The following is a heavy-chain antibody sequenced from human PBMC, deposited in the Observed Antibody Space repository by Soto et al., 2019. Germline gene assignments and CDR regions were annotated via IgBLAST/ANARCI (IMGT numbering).Heavy chain of an antibody. CDR2: IIPIFNTP. CDR1: GGTFFNYA. D-gene: IGHD2-15*01. Sequence: QVQLVQSGAEVKKPGSSVKVSCKASGGTFFNYAITWVRQAPGQGLEWMGAIIPIFNTPKYAPQFQGRLTITAAGSTSTAYMELSSLESEDTAVYYCATDQGIPRVGRGTSLDYWGQGALVTVSS. J-gene: IGHJ4*02. V-gene: IGHV1-69*01. CDR3: ATDQGIPRVGRGTSLDY.